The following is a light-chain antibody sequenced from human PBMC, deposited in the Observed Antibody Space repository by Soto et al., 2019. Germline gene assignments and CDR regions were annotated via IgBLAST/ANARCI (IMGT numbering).Light chain of an antibody. CDR2: SDN. V-gene: IGLV1-44*01. Sequence: QSVLTQPPSASGTPGQRVTISCSRSSSNIGSNTVNWYQQLPGTAPKLLIYSDNQRPSGVPDRFSGSKSGTSVSLAISGLQSEDEADYYCAAWDDSLNGVVFGGGTKLTVL. CDR3: AAWDDSLNGVV. J-gene: IGLJ2*01. CDR1: SSNIGSNT.